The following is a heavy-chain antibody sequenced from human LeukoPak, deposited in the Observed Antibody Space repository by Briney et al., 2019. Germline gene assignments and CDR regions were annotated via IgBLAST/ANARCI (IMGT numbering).Heavy chain of an antibody. CDR2: LYYSGST. V-gene: IGHV4-59*08. CDR1: GGSISSYY. Sequence: PSETLSLTCTVSGGSISSYYWSWIRPPPGKGRAWIGYLYYSGSTHYNPSLKSRVTISVDTYKSQFSLQLSSVTAADTPVYYWARHIWFLEGLRGGGDYYGMDVWGQGTTVTV. J-gene: IGHJ6*02. CDR3: ARHIWFLEGLRGGGDYYGMDV. D-gene: IGHD3-3*01.